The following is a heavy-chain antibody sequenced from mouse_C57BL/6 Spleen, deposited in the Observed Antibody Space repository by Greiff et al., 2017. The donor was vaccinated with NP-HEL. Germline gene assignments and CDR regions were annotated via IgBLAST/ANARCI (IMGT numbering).Heavy chain of an antibody. CDR1: GFSLTSYG. V-gene: IGHV2-6*01. CDR2: IWGVGST. D-gene: IGHD2-2*01. J-gene: IGHJ3*01. Sequence: QVQLKEAGPGLVAPSQSLSITCTVSGFSLTSYGVDWVRQSPGKGLEWLGVIWGVGSTNYNSAPKSRLSISKDNSKSQVFLKMNSLQTDDTAMYYCASDSGDGYDGVWFAYWGQGTLVTVSA. CDR3: ASDSGDGYDGVWFAY.